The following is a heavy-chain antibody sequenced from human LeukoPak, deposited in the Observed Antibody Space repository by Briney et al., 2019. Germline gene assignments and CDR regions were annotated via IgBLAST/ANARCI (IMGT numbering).Heavy chain of an antibody. V-gene: IGHV4-59*01. CDR2: IYYSGTT. D-gene: IGHD5-24*01. J-gene: IGHJ4*02. CDR3: ARGDGYHRY. Sequence: SETLSLTCTVSGDSISTYYWAWIRQPPGKGLEWIGYIYYSGTTNYNPSLRSRVTMSVDTSKNQFSLRLSSVTAADTAVYYCARGDGYHRYWGQGTLVTVPS. CDR1: GDSISTYY.